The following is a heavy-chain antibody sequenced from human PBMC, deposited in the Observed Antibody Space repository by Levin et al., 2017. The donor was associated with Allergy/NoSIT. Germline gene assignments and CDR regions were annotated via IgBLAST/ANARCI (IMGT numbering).Heavy chain of an antibody. CDR2: IKQDGSEK. V-gene: IGHV3-7*01. Sequence: GGSLRLSCAASGFTFSSYWMSWVRQAPGKGLEWVANIKQDGSEKYYVDSVKGRFTISRDNAKNSLYLQMNSLRAEDTAVYYCAREQSSPPSYYDFWSGYYPGADAFDIWGQGTMVTVSS. CDR1: GFTFSSYW. CDR3: AREQSSPPSYYDFWSGYYPGADAFDI. D-gene: IGHD3-3*01. J-gene: IGHJ3*02.